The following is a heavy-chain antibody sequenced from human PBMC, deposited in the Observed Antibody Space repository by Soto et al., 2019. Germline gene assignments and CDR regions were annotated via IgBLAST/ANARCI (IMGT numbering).Heavy chain of an antibody. V-gene: IGHV1-46*01. CDR2: INPSGGST. J-gene: IGHJ5*02. CDR3: AREGGPPTVTSEYNWFDP. Sequence: GXSXKVSCKASGYTXTSYYMRCVRQAPGQGLEWMGIINPSGGSTSYAQKFKGRVNMTRETYTSTVYMELSSLRSEDTAVYYCAREGGPPTVTSEYNWFDP. D-gene: IGHD4-17*01. CDR1: GYTXTSYY.